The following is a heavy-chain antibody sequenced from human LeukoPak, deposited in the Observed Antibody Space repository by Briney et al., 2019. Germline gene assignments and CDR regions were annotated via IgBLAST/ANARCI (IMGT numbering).Heavy chain of an antibody. CDR3: ARYCSSTSCYTDGFDY. Sequence: SETLSLTCTVSDDSVKSRSYYWGWIRQPAGKGLEWIGRIYTSGSTNYNPSLKSRVTMSVDTSKNQFSLKLSSVTAADTAVYYCARYCSSTSCYTDGFDYWGQGTLVTVSS. V-gene: IGHV4-61*02. J-gene: IGHJ4*02. CDR2: IYTSGST. D-gene: IGHD2-2*02. CDR1: DDSVKSRSYY.